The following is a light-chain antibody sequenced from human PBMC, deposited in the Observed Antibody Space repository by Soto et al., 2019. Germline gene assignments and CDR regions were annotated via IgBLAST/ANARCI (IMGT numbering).Light chain of an antibody. J-gene: IGKJ4*01. V-gene: IGKV3-15*01. CDR2: GAS. Sequence: EIVMTQSPATLSVSPGERATLSCRARQSVSSNLAWYQQKPGQAPRLLIYGASTRATGIPARFSGSGSGTEFTLTISSLQSEDFAVYYCQQYNNWPPLTFGGGTKVDIQ. CDR1: QSVSSN. CDR3: QQYNNWPPLT.